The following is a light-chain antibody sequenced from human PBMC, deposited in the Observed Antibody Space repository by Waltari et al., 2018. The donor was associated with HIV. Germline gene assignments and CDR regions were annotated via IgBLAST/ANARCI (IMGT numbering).Light chain of an antibody. CDR2: ENN. J-gene: IGLJ2*01. Sequence: QSVLTQPPSVSAAPGQKVTISCSGSSSNIGNNYVSWYQQLPGTAPKLLIYENNKRPSGIPDRVPGSKSGTSATLGITGLQTGDEADYYCGTWDSSLSAGVFGGGTMLTVL. V-gene: IGLV1-51*02. CDR3: GTWDSSLSAGV. CDR1: SSNIGNNY.